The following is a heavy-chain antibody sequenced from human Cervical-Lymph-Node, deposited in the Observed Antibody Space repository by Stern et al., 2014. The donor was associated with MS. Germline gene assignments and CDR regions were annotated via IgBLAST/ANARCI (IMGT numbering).Heavy chain of an antibody. D-gene: IGHD6-19*01. CDR1: GGTFSSYT. V-gene: IGHV1-69*01. Sequence: VQLGESGAEVKKPGSSVKVSCKASGGTFSSYTISWVRQAPGQGLEWMGGTIPIFGTATYAQKFQGRVTITADESTSTAYMELSSLRSEDTAVYYCARLGIAVANSTWGQGTLVTVSS. J-gene: IGHJ5*02. CDR3: ARLGIAVANST. CDR2: TIPIFGTA.